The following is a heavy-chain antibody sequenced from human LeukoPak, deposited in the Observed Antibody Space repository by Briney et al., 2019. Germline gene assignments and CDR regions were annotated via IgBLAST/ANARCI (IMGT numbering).Heavy chain of an antibody. D-gene: IGHD3-16*02. CDR1: GFTFDDYA. Sequence: PGGSLRLSCAASGFTFDDYAMHWVRKAPGKGLEWVSSITWNSGSIGYADSVKGRFTISRDNAKNSLHLQMNSLTAEDTALYFCAKDAPLGSCRSVSCSDWYFDLWGRGTLVTVSS. CDR3: AKDAPLGSCRSVSCSDWYFDL. V-gene: IGHV3-9*01. CDR2: ITWNSGSI. J-gene: IGHJ2*01.